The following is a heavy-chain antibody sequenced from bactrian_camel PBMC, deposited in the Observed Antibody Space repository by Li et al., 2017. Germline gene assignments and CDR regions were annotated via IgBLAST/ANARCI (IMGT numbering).Heavy chain of an antibody. Sequence: DVQLVESGGGSVQAGGSLRLSCSASGYTGSRQCIGWFRQAPGNECELVSTTSNDVNTYYADSVKGRFTISRDSAKNTVYLQMNSLISDDTALYYCAAGRSWFVYWGQGTQVTVS. CDR2: TSNDVNT. J-gene: IGHJ4*01. V-gene: IGHV3S67*01. CDR3: AAGRSWFVY. D-gene: IGHD6*01. CDR1: GYTGSRQC.